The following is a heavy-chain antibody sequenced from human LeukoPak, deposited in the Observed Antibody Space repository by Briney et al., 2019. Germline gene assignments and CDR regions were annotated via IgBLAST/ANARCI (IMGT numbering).Heavy chain of an antibody. CDR2: ISTSGLHI. D-gene: IGHD4-11*01. Sequence: GRSLRLSCAPAEFTFSSYSINWDRQVQEKVREWVSYISTSGLHIYYADSVKGRFTISRDNVKNSLFLQMNSLRAEDTAVYYCAREVPTNNWFDPWGQGTLVTVSS. J-gene: IGHJ5*02. CDR3: AREVPTNNWFDP. V-gene: IGHV3-21*01. CDR1: EFTFSSYS.